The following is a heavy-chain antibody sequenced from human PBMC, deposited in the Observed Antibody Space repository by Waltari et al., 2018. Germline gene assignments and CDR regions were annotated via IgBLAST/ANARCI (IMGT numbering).Heavy chain of an antibody. D-gene: IGHD6-19*01. CDR1: GYTFTNYY. V-gene: IGHV1-46*01. CDR2: IDPSGGTT. J-gene: IGHJ4*02. Sequence: QVQLVQSGAELKKPGASVKISCKASGYTFTNYYLHWVRQAPGQGLEWMGVIDPSGGTTSYTQKFQGRVTMTRDTSTSTVYMELSSLRSEDTAVYFCARSGCSSVFHFWGQGTLVTVSS. CDR3: ARSGCSSVFHF.